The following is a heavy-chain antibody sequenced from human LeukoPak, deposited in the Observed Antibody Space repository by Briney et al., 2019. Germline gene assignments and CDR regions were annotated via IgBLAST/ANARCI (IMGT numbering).Heavy chain of an antibody. CDR2: ISYDGSNK. J-gene: IGHJ4*02. CDR1: GFTFSSYA. CDR3: ARGAPPQN. V-gene: IGHV3-30-3*01. Sequence: PGGSLRLSCAASGFTFSSYAMHWVRQAPGKGLEWVAVISYDGSNKYYADSVKGRFTISRDNSKNTLYLQMNSLRAGDTAVYYCARGAPPQNWGQGALVTVSS.